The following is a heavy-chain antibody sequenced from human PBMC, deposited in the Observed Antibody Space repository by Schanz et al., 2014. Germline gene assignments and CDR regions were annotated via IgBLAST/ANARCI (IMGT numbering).Heavy chain of an antibody. CDR1: GFTFSAYA. V-gene: IGHV3-23*01. J-gene: IGHJ4*02. CDR3: ARDLPRTFLFDY. CDR2: ISASGGTT. Sequence: EVQLLESGGGLVQPGGSLRLSCAASGFTFSAYAMTWVRQIPGKGLEWVSAISASGGTTYYADSVKGRFTISRDNSKNTLYLQMDSLRAEDTAVYYCARDLPRTFLFDYWGQGTLXTVSS.